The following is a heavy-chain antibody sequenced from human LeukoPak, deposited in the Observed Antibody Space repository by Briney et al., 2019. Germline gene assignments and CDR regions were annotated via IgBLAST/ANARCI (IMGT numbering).Heavy chain of an antibody. CDR3: ARHISHDSWSGLNWFDP. V-gene: IGHV4-39*01. J-gene: IGHJ5*02. Sequence: SETLSLTCTVSGGSISSSSYYWGWIRQPPGKGLEWIGSIYYSGSTYYNPSLKSRVTISVDTSKNQFSLKLSSVTAADTAVYYCARHISHDSWSGLNWFDPWGQGTLVTVSS. D-gene: IGHD3-3*01. CDR2: IYYSGST. CDR1: GGSISSSSYY.